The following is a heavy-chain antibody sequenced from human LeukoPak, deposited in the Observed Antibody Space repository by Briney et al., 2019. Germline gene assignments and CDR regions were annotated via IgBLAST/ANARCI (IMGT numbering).Heavy chain of an antibody. CDR1: VGSISSGNW. CDR3: ATAPILRGEGGEHYKYGMDV. D-gene: IGHD2-2*02. Sequence: PSGTLSLTCAVSVGSISSGNWWSWVRQSPGKGLEWIGEIYHNGTSNNNPSLKSRVTTSADTFKNHFSLKLTSVTAADTAVYYCATAPILRGEGGEHYKYGMDVWGQGTTVIVSS. CDR2: IYHNGTS. V-gene: IGHV4-4*02. J-gene: IGHJ6*02.